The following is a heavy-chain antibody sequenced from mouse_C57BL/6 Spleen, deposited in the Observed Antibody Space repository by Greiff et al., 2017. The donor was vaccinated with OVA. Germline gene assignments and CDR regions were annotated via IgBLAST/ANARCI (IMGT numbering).Heavy chain of an antibody. CDR2: IYPGDGDT. J-gene: IGHJ2*01. D-gene: IGHD2-2*01. CDR1: GYAFSSSW. CDR3: ARGGGYDGFDY. Sequence: QVQLQQSGPELVKPGASVKISCKASGYAFSSSWMNWVKQRPGTGLEWIGRIYPGDGDTNYNGKFKGKATLTADNSSSTAYMQLSSLTSEDSAVYVCARGGGYDGFDYWGQGTTLTVSS. V-gene: IGHV1-82*01.